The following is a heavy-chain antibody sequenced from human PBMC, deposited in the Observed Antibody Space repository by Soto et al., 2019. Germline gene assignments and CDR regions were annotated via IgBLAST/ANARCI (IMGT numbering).Heavy chain of an antibody. Sequence: QVQLQESGPGLVKPSETLSLTCTVSGGSISSYYWSWIRQPPGKGLEWIGYIYYSGSTKYNPSLKSRVTISVDTSKNQFSLKLSSVTAADTAVYYCARVGYYDFWSGYNYYYYYYMDVWGKGTTVTVSS. CDR2: IYYSGST. CDR1: GGSISSYY. D-gene: IGHD3-3*01. V-gene: IGHV4-59*01. CDR3: ARVGYYDFWSGYNYYYYYYMDV. J-gene: IGHJ6*03.